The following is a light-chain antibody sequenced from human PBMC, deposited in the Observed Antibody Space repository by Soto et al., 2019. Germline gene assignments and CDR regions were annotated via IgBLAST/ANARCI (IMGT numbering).Light chain of an antibody. CDR1: SSDVGGYNF. CDR3: SSYTSSGTWV. J-gene: IGLJ2*01. V-gene: IGLV2-14*01. Sequence: QSALTQPASVSGSPGQSITISCTGTSSDVGGYNFVSWYQQHPGKAPKLMIYEVNNRPSGVSNRFSGSKSGNTASLTISGLQAEDEADYYCSSYTSSGTWVFGGGTKLTVL. CDR2: EVN.